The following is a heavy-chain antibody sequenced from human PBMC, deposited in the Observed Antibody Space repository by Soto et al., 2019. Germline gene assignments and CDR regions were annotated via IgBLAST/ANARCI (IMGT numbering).Heavy chain of an antibody. D-gene: IGHD3-10*01. V-gene: IGHV1-69*02. CDR3: ATSYGSGYRAFDY. J-gene: IGHJ4*02. CDR2: INPILSMS. CDR1: GDTFAFYS. Sequence: QVQLVQSGAEVKRPGSSVKVSCKASGDTFAFYSINWVRQAPGLGLEWMGRINPILSMSNYAQRFQGRVTMTAYKSTSTAYMVLNSLRSEDTAIYYCATSYGSGYRAFDYWGQGALVTVSS.